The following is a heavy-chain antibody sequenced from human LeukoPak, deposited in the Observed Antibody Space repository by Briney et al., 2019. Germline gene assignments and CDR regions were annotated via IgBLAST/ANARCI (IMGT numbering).Heavy chain of an antibody. Sequence: GGSLRLSCAASGFTFSSYAMHWVRQAPGKGLEWVAVISYDGSSKYYADSVKGRFTISRDNSKNTLYLQMNSLRAEDTAVYYCARETGGDNYYYYGMDVWGKGTTVTVSS. D-gene: IGHD1-26*01. J-gene: IGHJ6*04. CDR1: GFTFSSYA. V-gene: IGHV3-30*04. CDR2: ISYDGSSK. CDR3: ARETGGDNYYYYGMDV.